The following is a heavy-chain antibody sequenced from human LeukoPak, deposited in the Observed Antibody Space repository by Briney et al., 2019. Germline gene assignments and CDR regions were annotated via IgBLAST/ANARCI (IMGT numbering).Heavy chain of an antibody. J-gene: IGHJ4*02. CDR2: VYGGGAT. D-gene: IGHD3-10*01. V-gene: IGHV3-53*01. CDR3: ARNYDSGSYFTD. Sequence: QLGGSLRLSCVASGFTFSSSDMSWVRQAPGKGLEWVAVVYGGGATYYADSVKRRFTISRHNSKNSLYLQMCSLKAEDRAVYYCARNYDSGSYFTDWGQGALVTVSS. CDR1: GFTFSSSD.